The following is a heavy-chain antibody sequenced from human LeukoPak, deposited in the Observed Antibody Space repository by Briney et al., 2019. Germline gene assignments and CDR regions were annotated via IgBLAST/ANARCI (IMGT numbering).Heavy chain of an antibody. V-gene: IGHV3-23*01. CDR3: TRAYSSGWVDY. D-gene: IGHD6-19*01. CDR2: ISGSGGRT. J-gene: IGHJ4*02. CDR1: GFTFTSYS. Sequence: PGGSLRLSCAASGFTFTSYSMNWVRQAPGKGLEWVSAISGSGGRTYYADSVKGRFTISRDISKNTLYLQMNSLRAEDTAVYYCTRAYSSGWVDYWGQGTLVTVSS.